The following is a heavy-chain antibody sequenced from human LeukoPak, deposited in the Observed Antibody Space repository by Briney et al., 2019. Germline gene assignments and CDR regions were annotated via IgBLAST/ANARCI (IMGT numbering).Heavy chain of an antibody. CDR1: GGTFSSYA. CDR3: ARDLPYDFWSGYNPGNWFDP. V-gene: IGHV1-69*04. D-gene: IGHD3-3*01. J-gene: IGHJ5*02. CDR2: IIPILGIA. Sequence: APVKVSCKASGGTFSSYAISWVRQAPGQGLEWMGRIIPILGIANYAQKFQGRVTITADKSTSTAYMELSSLRSEDTAVYYCARDLPYDFWSGYNPGNWFDPWGQGTLVTVSS.